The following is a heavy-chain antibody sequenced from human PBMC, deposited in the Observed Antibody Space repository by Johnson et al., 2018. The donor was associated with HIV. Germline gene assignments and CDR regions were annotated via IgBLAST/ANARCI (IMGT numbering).Heavy chain of an antibody. V-gene: IGHV3-30*02. Sequence: QVQLVESGGGVVQPGGSLRLSCVASGFIFSTYGMHWVRQAPGKGLEWLAFIRYDGSNEYYVDSVKGRFTISRDNSKNTLYLQMNSLRAEDTAMYYCARTRHYYEAFDIWGQGTMVTVSS. CDR3: ARTRHYYEAFDI. J-gene: IGHJ3*02. CDR1: GFIFSTYG. CDR2: IRYDGSNE. D-gene: IGHD3-10*01.